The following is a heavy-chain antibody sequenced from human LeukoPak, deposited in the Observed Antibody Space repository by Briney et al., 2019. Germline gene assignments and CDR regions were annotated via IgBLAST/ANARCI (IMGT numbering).Heavy chain of an antibody. CDR3: ARGDGAYYYDSSGHAFDI. D-gene: IGHD3-22*01. J-gene: IGHJ3*02. V-gene: IGHV1-18*01. CDR2: ISAYNGNT. CDR1: GYTFTSYG. Sequence: GASVKVSCKATGYTFTSYGISWVRQAPGQGLEWMGWISAYNGNTNYAQKLQGRVTMTTDTSTSTAYMELRSLRSDDTAVYYCARGDGAYYYDSSGHAFDIWGQGTMVTVSS.